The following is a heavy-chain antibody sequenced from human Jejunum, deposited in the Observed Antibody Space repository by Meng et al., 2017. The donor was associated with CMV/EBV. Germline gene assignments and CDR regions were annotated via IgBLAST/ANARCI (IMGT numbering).Heavy chain of an antibody. V-gene: IGHV2-5*02. D-gene: IGHD2-2*01. CDR2: IYWDDDK. CDR1: GFSLSTSEVG. Sequence: HTTLKESGPTLVQPTQTLPLTCNFSGFSLSTSEVGVGWIRQPPGKALEWLAVIYWDDDKRYSPSLKSRLTITKDTSKNQVVLTLTNMDPVDTATYYCALFTRSWFDPWGQGTLVTVSS. J-gene: IGHJ5*02. CDR3: ALFTRSWFDP.